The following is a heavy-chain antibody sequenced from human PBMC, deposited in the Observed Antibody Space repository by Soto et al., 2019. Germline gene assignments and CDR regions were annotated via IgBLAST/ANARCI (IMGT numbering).Heavy chain of an antibody. CDR3: ARGRPFDYDFWSGYSTFPGAYYYYGMDV. D-gene: IGHD3-3*01. J-gene: IGHJ6*02. CDR2: IIPIFGTA. V-gene: IGHV1-69*06. CDR1: GGTFSSYA. Sequence: SVKVSCKGSGGTFSSYAISWVRQAPGQGLEWMGGIIPIFGTANYAQKFQGRVTITADKSTSTAYMELSSLRSEDTAVYYCARGRPFDYDFWSGYSTFPGAYYYYGMDVWGQGPTVTVSS.